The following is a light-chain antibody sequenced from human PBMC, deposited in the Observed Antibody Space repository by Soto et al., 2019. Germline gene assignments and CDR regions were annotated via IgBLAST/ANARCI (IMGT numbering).Light chain of an antibody. CDR3: QQYGFSPIS. J-gene: IGKJ1*01. Sequence: EVVLTQSPGTLSLSPGERVTLSCRASQTVTNDYLAWYQQKDGQAPRLLIYDASTRATGVPDRFSGSGSGPEYTLTITRLEPEDFAVYSCQQYGFSPISFGQGTKVDI. V-gene: IGKV3-20*01. CDR2: DAS. CDR1: QTVTNDY.